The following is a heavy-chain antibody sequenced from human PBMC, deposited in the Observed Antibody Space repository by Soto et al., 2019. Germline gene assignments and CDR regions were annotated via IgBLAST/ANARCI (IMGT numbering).Heavy chain of an antibody. D-gene: IGHD2-2*01. CDR3: AKDRTPCSSTSCYRTKGRHDY. CDR2: ISGSGGST. J-gene: IGHJ4*02. V-gene: IGHV3-23*01. Sequence: GGSLRLSCAASGFTFSSYAMSWVRQAPGKGLEWVSAISGSGGSTYYADSVKGRFTISRDNSKNTLYLQMNSLRAEDTAVYYCAKDRTPCSSTSCYRTKGRHDYWGQGP. CDR1: GFTFSSYA.